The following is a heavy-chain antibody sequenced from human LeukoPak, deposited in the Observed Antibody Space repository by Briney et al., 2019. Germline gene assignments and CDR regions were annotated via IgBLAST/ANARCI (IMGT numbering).Heavy chain of an antibody. J-gene: IGHJ6*03. V-gene: IGHV3-20*04. CDR1: GFTFDDYG. CDR3: ARDQKNYYYMDV. Sequence: GGSLRLSCAASGFTFDDYGMSWVRQAPGKGLEWVSGINWNGGSTGYADSVKSRFTISRDNAKNSLYLQMNSLRAEDTALYYCARDQKNYYYMDVWGKGTTVTVSS. CDR2: INWNGGST.